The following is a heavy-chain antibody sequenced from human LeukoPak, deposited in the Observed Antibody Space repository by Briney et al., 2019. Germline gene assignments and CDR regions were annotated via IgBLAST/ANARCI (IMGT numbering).Heavy chain of an antibody. J-gene: IGHJ4*02. CDR1: GGSISSGGYS. D-gene: IGHD3-3*01. CDR3: ATYDFWSGYPGY. CDR2: IYHSGST. V-gene: IGHV4-30-2*01. Sequence: PSETLSLTCAVSGGSISSGGYSWSWIRQPPGKGLEWIGYIYHSGSTYYNPSLKSRVTISVDRSKNQFSLKLSSVTAADTAVYYCATYDFWSGYPGYWGQGTLVTVSS.